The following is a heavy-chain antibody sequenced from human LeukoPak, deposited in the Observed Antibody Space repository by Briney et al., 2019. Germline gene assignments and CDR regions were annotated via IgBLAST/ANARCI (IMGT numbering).Heavy chain of an antibody. CDR3: ARVQQQRTQGAFDI. CDR2: ISSSSSTK. D-gene: IGHD6-13*01. CDR1: GFIFSSYS. Sequence: GGSLRLSCAASGFIFSSYSMDWVRQAPGKGLEWVSYISSSSSTKYYADSVKGRFTISRDNAKNSLYLQMNSLRDEDTAVYYCARVQQQRTQGAFDIWGQGTMVTVSS. J-gene: IGHJ3*02. V-gene: IGHV3-48*02.